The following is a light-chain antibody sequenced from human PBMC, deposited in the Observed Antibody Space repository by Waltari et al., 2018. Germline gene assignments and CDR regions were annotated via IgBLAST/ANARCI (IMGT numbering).Light chain of an antibody. CDR1: QGISRW. J-gene: IGKJ5*01. CDR3: QQYNTYPPT. CDR2: AAS. V-gene: IGKV1D-16*01. Sequence: DIQMTQSPSSLSASVGDRVIISCRASQGISRWLAWYQQKPEKAPKSLIFAASSLQSGVPLRFSGNGSETDFTLTITSLQPEDFATYYCQQYNTYPPTFGQGTRLEIK.